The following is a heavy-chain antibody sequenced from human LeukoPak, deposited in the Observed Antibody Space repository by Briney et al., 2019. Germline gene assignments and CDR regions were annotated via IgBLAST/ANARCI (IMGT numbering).Heavy chain of an antibody. D-gene: IGHD3-3*01. CDR3: ARHVGHDFWSGYRSVDP. V-gene: IGHV4-39*01. Sequence: SETLSLTCTVSGGSLRRTGYCWGWIRQPPGKGLEWIGSIYHNGSTCNNPSLKSRVILFVDTSKNQFSLKLSSVTAADTAVYYCARHVGHDFWSGYRSVDPWGQGTLVTVSS. CDR2: IYHNGST. J-gene: IGHJ5*02. CDR1: GGSLRRTGYC.